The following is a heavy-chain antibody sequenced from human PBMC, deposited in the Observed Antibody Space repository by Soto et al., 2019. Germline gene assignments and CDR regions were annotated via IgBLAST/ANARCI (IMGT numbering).Heavy chain of an antibody. CDR1: GFSLSTSGVG. CDR3: AHMVVATAVRAFDI. CDR2: IYWDDDK. J-gene: IGHJ3*02. V-gene: IGHV2-5*02. D-gene: IGHD2-15*01. Sequence: QITLKESGPTLVKPTQTLTLTCTFSGFSLSTSGVGVGWIRQPPGKALEWLALIYWDDDKHYCPSLKSRHTSTKETSKNQVLLTMTNMDPVDTATSYCAHMVVATAVRAFDIWGQGTMLTVSS.